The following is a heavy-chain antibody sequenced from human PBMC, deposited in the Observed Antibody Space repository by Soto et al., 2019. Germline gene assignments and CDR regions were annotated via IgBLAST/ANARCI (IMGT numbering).Heavy chain of an antibody. D-gene: IGHD6-13*01. CDR2: IYWDDHK. Sequence: QITLKESGPTPVAPTQTLTLTCTVSGFSLSTPGVGVGWIRQPPGKALECLALIYWDDHKSYSPSLRSRLTIPKDTSKNQVVLTLTNMDPVDAGIYYCAQGNFDYSRPTVGWFDPWGQGMQVTVSS. V-gene: IGHV2-5*02. J-gene: IGHJ5*02. CDR1: GFSLSTPGVG. CDR3: AQGNFDYSRPTVGWFDP.